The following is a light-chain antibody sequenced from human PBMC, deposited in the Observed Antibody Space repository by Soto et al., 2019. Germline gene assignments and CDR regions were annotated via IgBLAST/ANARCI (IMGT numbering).Light chain of an antibody. Sequence: IQMTQSPSSLSASIGDRVTITCQASHDITHYLNWYQQRPGEAPKLLIYDASKLESGVPPRFSGRGYGTDFTLTISSLQPDDFATYFCQQSDRLPLTFGGGTKVEI. CDR3: QQSDRLPLT. CDR2: DAS. J-gene: IGKJ4*01. V-gene: IGKV1-33*01. CDR1: HDITHY.